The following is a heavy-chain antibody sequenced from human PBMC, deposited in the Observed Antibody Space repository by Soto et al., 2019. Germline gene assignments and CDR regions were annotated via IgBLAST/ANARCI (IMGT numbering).Heavy chain of an antibody. D-gene: IGHD2-2*01. CDR3: ARGGYCSSTSCYGGDYYYYYMDV. CDR1: GGSFSGYY. CDR2: INHSGST. Sequence: TSETLSPTCAVYGGSFSGYYWSWSRPPPGEGLEWIGEINHSGSTNYNPSLKSRVTISVDTSKNQFSLKLSSVTAADTAVYYCARGGYCSSTSCYGGDYYYYYMDVWGKGTTVTVSS. J-gene: IGHJ6*03. V-gene: IGHV4-34*01.